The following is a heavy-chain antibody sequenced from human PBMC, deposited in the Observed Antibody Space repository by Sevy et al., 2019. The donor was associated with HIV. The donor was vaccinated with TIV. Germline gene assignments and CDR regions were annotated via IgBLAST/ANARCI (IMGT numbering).Heavy chain of an antibody. Sequence: GGSLRLSCAASGFSVSDTYMSWVRRAPGKGLEWVSVIYSGDKTYDADSVKGRFTISRDSSKNTIYLQLNSLRTEDTAVYYCARLNVYYYDDDGYYTTGNAFDIWGQGTMVTVSS. CDR3: ARLNVYYYDDDGYYTTGNAFDI. J-gene: IGHJ3*02. CDR1: GFSVSDTY. D-gene: IGHD3-22*01. V-gene: IGHV3-53*01. CDR2: IYSGDKT.